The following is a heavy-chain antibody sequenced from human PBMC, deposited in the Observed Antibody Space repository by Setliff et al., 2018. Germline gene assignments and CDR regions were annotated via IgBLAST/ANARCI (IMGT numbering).Heavy chain of an antibody. CDR3: AREGVDTRSSTDYRYYMDV. D-gene: IGHD5-18*01. CDR2: TIPIFGST. Sequence: EASVKVSCKASGGTFSSYGISWARQAPGQGLEWMGGTIPIFGSTNYAQKFQDRVTITTDESTSTAYMELSSLRTEDTAVYYCAREGVDTRSSTDYRYYMDVWGKGTTVTVSS. J-gene: IGHJ6*03. CDR1: GGTFSSYG. V-gene: IGHV1-69*05.